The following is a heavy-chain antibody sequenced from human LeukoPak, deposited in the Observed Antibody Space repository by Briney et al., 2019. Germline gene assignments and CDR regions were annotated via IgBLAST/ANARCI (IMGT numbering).Heavy chain of an antibody. CDR1: GGTFSSYA. CDR2: IIPIFGTA. D-gene: IGHD6-19*01. CDR3: ASSKAAVAGFTDY. V-gene: IGHV1-69*13. Sequence: SVKVSCKASGGTFSSYAISWVRQAPGQGLEWMGGIIPIFGTANYAQKFQGRVTITADESTSTAYMELSGLRSEDTAVYYCASSKAAVAGFTDYWGQGTLVTVSS. J-gene: IGHJ4*02.